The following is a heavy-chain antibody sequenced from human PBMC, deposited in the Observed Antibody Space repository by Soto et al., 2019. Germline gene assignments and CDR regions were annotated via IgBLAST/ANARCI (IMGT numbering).Heavy chain of an antibody. CDR1: GGSISGGDYY. Sequence: QVQLQESGPELVKPSQTLSLTCTVSGGSISGGDYYWSWIRQPPGKGPEWIGHNYYRGSTYYNPSLQNGVSMSLDASKNQFSLKLSSVTAADTAVYYCARERVPGAIHHTWFDSWGQGILVTVSS. D-gene: IGHD2-2*02. V-gene: IGHV4-30-4*01. J-gene: IGHJ5*01. CDR3: ARERVPGAIHHTWFDS. CDR2: NYYRGST.